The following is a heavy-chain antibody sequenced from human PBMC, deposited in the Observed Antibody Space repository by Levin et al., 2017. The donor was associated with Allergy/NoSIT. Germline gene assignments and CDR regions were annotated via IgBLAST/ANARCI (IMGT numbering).Heavy chain of an antibody. CDR2: INSDGSNT. CDR1: GFTSSSYW. V-gene: IGHV3-74*01. J-gene: IGHJ6*02. Sequence: GGSLRLSCAASGFTSSSYWMHWVRQVPGKGLVWVSRINSDGSNTGYADSVKGRFTISRDNAKNTLYLQMNSLRAEDTAVYYCARTRDLRNGLDVWGQGTTVTVSS. D-gene: IGHD3-3*01. CDR3: ARTRDLRNGLDV.